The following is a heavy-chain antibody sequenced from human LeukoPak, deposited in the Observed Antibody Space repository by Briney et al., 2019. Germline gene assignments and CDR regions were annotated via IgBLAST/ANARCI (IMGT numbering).Heavy chain of an antibody. CDR1: GYIFTDYY. V-gene: IGHV1-2*02. CDR3: ARGELGTHDY. D-gene: IGHD7-27*01. CDR2: INPNSGDT. Sequence: GASVKVSCKASGYIFTDYYMHWVRQAPGQGLEWMGWINPNSGDTNYAQKFQGRVTMTRDTSLSTSISTAYMELSRLRSDDTAVYYCARGELGTHDYWGQGTLVTVSS. J-gene: IGHJ4*02.